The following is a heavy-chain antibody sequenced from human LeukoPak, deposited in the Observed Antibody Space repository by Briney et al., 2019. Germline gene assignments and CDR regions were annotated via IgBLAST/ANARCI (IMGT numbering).Heavy chain of an antibody. CDR2: ISAYNGNT. CDR1: GYTFTSYG. D-gene: IGHD3-10*01. J-gene: IGHJ4*02. Sequence: ASVKVSCKASGYTFTSYGISWVRQAPGQGLEWMGWISAYNGNTNYAQKLQGRVTMTTDTSTSTAYMELRSLRSEDTAVYYCAIKVYYGSGVDYWGQGTLVTVSS. V-gene: IGHV1-18*01. CDR3: AIKVYYGSGVDY.